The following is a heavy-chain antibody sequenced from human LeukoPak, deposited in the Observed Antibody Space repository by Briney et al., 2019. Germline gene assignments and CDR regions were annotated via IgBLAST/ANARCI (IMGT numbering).Heavy chain of an antibody. V-gene: IGHV3-64*01. CDR2: ISGNGGYT. Sequence: QAGGSLRLSCAASGFVFSTYAMHWVRQAPGKGLEYVSGISGNGGYTDYANSVKGRFTISRGNFKNTLYLQMGSLRAEDMAVYYCARDLFSGAEMATFDYWGQGTLVTVSS. CDR3: ARDLFSGAEMATFDY. CDR1: GFVFSTYA. D-gene: IGHD5-24*01. J-gene: IGHJ4*02.